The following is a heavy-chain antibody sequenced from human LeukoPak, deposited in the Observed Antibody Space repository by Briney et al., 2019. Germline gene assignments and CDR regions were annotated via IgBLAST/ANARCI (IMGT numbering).Heavy chain of an antibody. V-gene: IGHV1-2*02. CDR1: GYTFTGYY. Sequence: EASVKVSCKASGYTFTGYYMHWVRQAPGQGLEWMGWINPNSGGTNYAQKFQGRVTMTRDTSISTAYMELSRLRSDDTAVYYCARSEYSGSYLFDYWGQGTLVTVSS. J-gene: IGHJ4*02. CDR2: INPNSGGT. CDR3: ARSEYSGSYLFDY. D-gene: IGHD1-26*01.